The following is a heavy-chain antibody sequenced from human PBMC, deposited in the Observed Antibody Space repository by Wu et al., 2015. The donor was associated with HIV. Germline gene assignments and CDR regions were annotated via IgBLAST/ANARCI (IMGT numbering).Heavy chain of an antibody. CDR3: AGRFGLLGLGEYFYF. CDR1: GGTFNNYA. Sequence: QVHLVQSGAEVKKPGSSVKVSCKASGGTFNNYAINWVRQAPGQGLEWMGRIIPLFGASNSVQRFQGRLTITADTSTNTAYMELSSLRSDDTAMYYCAGRFGLLGLGEYFYFWGQGTLVTVSS. V-gene: IGHV1-69*08. CDR2: IIPLFGAS. D-gene: IGHD3-10*01. J-gene: IGHJ1*01.